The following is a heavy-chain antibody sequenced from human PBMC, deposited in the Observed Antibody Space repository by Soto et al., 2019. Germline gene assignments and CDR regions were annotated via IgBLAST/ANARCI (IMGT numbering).Heavy chain of an antibody. V-gene: IGHV3-23*01. CDR3: AKDRLAGGFDY. J-gene: IGHJ4*02. Sequence: GGSLRLCCAASGFTFSNYVMSWVRQAPGKGLEWVSLVSATAGTTYYTDSVKGRFTISRDNSRNTVYLQMNSLRADDTAVYYCAKDRLAGGFDYWGQGTLVTVSS. CDR2: VSATAGTT. D-gene: IGHD3-16*01. CDR1: GFTFSNYV.